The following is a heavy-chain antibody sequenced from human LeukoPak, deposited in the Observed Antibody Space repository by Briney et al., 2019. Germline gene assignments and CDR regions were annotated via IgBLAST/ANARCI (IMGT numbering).Heavy chain of an antibody. CDR2: IRYDGSNK. J-gene: IGHJ6*03. D-gene: IGHD6-6*01. V-gene: IGHV3-30*02. Sequence: PGGSLRLSCAASGFTFSSYGMHWVRQAPGKGLEWVAFIRYDGSNKYYADSVKGRFTISRDNSKSTLYLQMNSLRAEDTAVYYCAKVVLYSSSSFYYYYYMDVWGKGTTVTVSS. CDR1: GFTFSSYG. CDR3: AKVVLYSSSSFYYYYYMDV.